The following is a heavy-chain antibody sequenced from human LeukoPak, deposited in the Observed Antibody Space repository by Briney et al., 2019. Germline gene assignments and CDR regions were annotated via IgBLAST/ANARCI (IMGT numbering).Heavy chain of an antibody. D-gene: IGHD2-15*01. Sequence: GGSLRLSCAASGFTFSSYAMSWVRQAPGKGLEWVSAISGSGDSTYSTDSVKGRFTISRDNSKNTLYLQMGSLRAEDMAVHYCARDLQAIGYCSGGSCYWRYGMDVWGQGTTGTVSS. CDR2: ISGSGDST. CDR1: GFTFSSYA. V-gene: IGHV3-23*01. CDR3: ARDLQAIGYCSGGSCYWRYGMDV. J-gene: IGHJ6*02.